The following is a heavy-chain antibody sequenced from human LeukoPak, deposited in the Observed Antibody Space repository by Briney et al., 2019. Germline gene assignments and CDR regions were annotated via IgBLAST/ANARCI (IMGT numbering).Heavy chain of an antibody. CDR3: ARGRGRMVRYYYYYVDV. J-gene: IGHJ6*03. CDR1: GYTFTSYD. V-gene: IGHV1-8*03. Sequence: VASVKVSCKASGYTFTSYDINWVRQATGQGLEWMGWMNPNSGNTGYAQKFQGRVTITRNTSISTAYMELSSLRSEDTAVYYCARGRGRMVRYYYYYVDVGGKGPTVTVS. D-gene: IGHD6-13*01. CDR2: MNPNSGNT.